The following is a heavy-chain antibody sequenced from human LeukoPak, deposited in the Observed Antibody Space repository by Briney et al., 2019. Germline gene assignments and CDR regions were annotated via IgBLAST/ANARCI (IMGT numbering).Heavy chain of an antibody. D-gene: IGHD3-10*01. V-gene: IGHV1-69*13. Sequence: SVKVSCKASGGTFSSYAISWVRQAPGQGLEWMGGIIPIFGTANYAQKFQGRVTITADESTSTAYMELSSLRSEDTAVYYCARDQSYYYGSGSYKRPLGDYWGQGTLVTVSS. CDR3: ARDQSYYYGSGSYKRPLGDY. CDR1: GGTFSSYA. J-gene: IGHJ4*02. CDR2: IIPIFGTA.